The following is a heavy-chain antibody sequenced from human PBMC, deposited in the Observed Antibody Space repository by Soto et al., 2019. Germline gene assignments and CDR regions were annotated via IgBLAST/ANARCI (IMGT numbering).Heavy chain of an antibody. CDR2: VYHNGGA. D-gene: IGHD3-3*01. CDR1: GVSIHNSHSF. CDR3: ARDTMRGSSQSSYYYYGMDV. J-gene: IGHJ6*02. V-gene: IGHV4-39*02. Sequence: SETLSLTCTVSGVSIHNSHSFWAWIRQPPGKGLEFIGSVYHNGGAHYNSSLKSRVTISVDTAHNQVSLRMRSLTAADTAVYYCARDTMRGSSQSSYYYYGMDVWGQGTTVT.